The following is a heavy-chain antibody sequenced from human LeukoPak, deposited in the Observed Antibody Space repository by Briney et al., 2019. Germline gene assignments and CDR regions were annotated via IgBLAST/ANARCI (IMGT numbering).Heavy chain of an antibody. D-gene: IGHD2-21*01. CDR2: IISSSGNTK. CDR3: AREASHCGGDCYDY. CDR1: GFTFSTYE. Sequence: GGSLRLSCVASGFTFSTYEMNWVRQAPGKGLEWVSYIISSSGNTKYDADAENGLFTISRDNAKSSLYLQMNSLRAEDTAIYYCAREASHCGGDCYDYWGQGTMVTVSS. J-gene: IGHJ4*02. V-gene: IGHV3-48*03.